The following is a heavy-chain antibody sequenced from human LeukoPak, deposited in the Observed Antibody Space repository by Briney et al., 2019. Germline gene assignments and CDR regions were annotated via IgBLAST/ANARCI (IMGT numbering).Heavy chain of an antibody. CDR3: ARTGSYDNTPPYFDY. CDR1: GFTFSSYW. D-gene: IGHD3-22*01. Sequence: PGGSLRLSCAASGFTFSSYWMHWVRQAPGKGLVWVSRVNGDGSDTRYADSVKGRFTVSRDNAKNTLYLQMSSLRAEDTAVYCCARTGSYDNTPPYFDYWGQGTLVTVSS. V-gene: IGHV3-74*01. CDR2: VNGDGSDT. J-gene: IGHJ4*02.